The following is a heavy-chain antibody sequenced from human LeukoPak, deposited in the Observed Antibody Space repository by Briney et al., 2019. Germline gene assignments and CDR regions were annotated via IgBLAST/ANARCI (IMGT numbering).Heavy chain of an antibody. CDR2: ISGSGGST. V-gene: IGHV3-23*01. CDR1: GFTFSSYA. Sequence: PGGSLRLSCAASGFTFSSYAMSWGRQAQGKGMEWVSAISGSGGSTYYADSVKGRFTISRDNSKNTLYLKMNSLRAEHTAVYYCAKVLVFKYSSSWYGDYWGQGTLVTVSS. CDR3: AKVLVFKYSSSWYGDY. J-gene: IGHJ4*02. D-gene: IGHD6-13*01.